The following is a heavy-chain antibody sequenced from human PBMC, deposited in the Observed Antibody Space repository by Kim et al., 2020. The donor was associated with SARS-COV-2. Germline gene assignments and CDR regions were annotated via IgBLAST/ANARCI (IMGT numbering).Heavy chain of an antibody. CDR2: IYPGDSET. J-gene: IGHJ4*02. V-gene: IGHV5-51*01. D-gene: IGHD2-15*01. Sequence: GESLKISCKVSGYRFTSYWIGWVRQMPGKGLEWMGIIYPGDSETRYSPSFQGQVTVSADKSINTAYLQWSSLKASDTAIYYCASLEGPCSGCTCYPDYWGQGTLVTVSS. CDR1: GYRFTSYW. CDR3: ASLEGPCSGCTCYPDY.